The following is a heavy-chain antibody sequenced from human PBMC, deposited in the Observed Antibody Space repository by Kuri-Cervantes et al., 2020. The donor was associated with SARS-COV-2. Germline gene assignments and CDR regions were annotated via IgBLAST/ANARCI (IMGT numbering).Heavy chain of an antibody. CDR3: ARDRNSGYDSDNY. Sequence: SVKVSCKASGGTFSSYTISWVRQAPGQGLEWMGRIVPILGIANYAQKFQGRVTITAGKSTSTAYMELSSLRSEDTAVYYCARDRNSGYDSDNYWGQGTLVTVSS. CDR1: GGTFSSYT. J-gene: IGHJ4*02. D-gene: IGHD5-12*01. CDR2: IVPILGIA. V-gene: IGHV1-69*04.